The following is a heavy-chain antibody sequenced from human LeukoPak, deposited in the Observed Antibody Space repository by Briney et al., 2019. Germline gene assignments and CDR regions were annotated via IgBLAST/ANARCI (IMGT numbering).Heavy chain of an antibody. CDR3: ARDVYLYYDSSGYLN. J-gene: IGHJ4*02. CDR2: IIPIFGTA. V-gene: IGHV1-69*05. CDR1: GGTFSSYA. Sequence: SVKVSCKASGGTFSSYAISWVRQAPGQGLKWMGRIIPIFGTANYAQKFQGRVTITTDESTSTAYMELSSLRSEDTAVYYCARDVYLYYDSSGYLNWGQGTLVTVSS. D-gene: IGHD3-22*01.